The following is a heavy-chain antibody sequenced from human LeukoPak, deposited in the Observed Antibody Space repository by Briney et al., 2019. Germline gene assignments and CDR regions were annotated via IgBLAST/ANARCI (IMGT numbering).Heavy chain of an antibody. Sequence: ASVKVSCKASGHTFTSYDINWVRQATGQGLEWMGWMNPDSGNTGYAQKFQGRVTMTRNPSISTAYMELSSLTSEDTAVYYCARRIAAAGVGTVYWGQGTLVTVSS. CDR3: ARRIAAAGVGTVY. D-gene: IGHD6-13*01. CDR2: MNPDSGNT. J-gene: IGHJ4*02. V-gene: IGHV1-8*01. CDR1: GHTFTSYD.